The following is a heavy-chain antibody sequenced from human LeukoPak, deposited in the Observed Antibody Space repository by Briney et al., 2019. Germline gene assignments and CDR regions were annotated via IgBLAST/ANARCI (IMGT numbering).Heavy chain of an antibody. D-gene: IGHD5-12*01. V-gene: IGHV3-33*01. CDR1: GFTFSSYG. CDR2: IWYDGSSK. Sequence: GGSLRLSCAASGFTFSSYGMHWVRQAPGKGLEWVAVIWYDGSSKYYADSVKGRFTISRDNSKNTLYLQMNSLRAEDTAVYYCARGAGVATFDYWGQGTLVTVSS. CDR3: ARGAGVATFDY. J-gene: IGHJ4*02.